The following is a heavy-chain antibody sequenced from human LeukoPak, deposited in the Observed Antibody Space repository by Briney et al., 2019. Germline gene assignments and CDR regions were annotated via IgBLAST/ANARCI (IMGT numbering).Heavy chain of an antibody. CDR1: GGSISSSSFY. J-gene: IGHJ6*03. CDR3: AGIVGATGEWYYYMDV. V-gene: IGHV4-39*07. CDR2: LYYSGNT. Sequence: PSETLSLTCTVSGGSISSSSFYWGWIRQPPGKGLEWIGSLYYSGNTYYNPSLKSRVTISVDTSKNQFSLKLNSVTAADTAVYYCAGIVGATGEWYYYMDVWGKGTTVTVSS. D-gene: IGHD1-26*01.